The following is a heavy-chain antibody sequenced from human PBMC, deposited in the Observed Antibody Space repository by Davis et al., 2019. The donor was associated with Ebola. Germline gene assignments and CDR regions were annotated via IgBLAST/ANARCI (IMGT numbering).Heavy chain of an antibody. CDR1: GGSINGYY. CDR2: IYFSGRA. CDR3: ARVCGDGYNWQDY. V-gene: IGHV4-59*01. D-gene: IGHD5-24*01. J-gene: IGHJ4*02. Sequence: SETLSLTCTVSGGSINGYYWSWIRQSPGKGLEWIGFIYFSGRATYSPSLKSRVTMSVDTSKNQFSLKLSSVTAADTALYYCARVCGDGYNWQDYWGQGTLVTVSS.